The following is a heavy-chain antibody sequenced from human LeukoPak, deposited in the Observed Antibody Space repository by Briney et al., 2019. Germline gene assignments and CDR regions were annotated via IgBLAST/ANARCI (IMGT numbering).Heavy chain of an antibody. CDR1: GVTFSSYA. V-gene: IGHV3-23*01. J-gene: IGHJ4*02. CDR2: ISGSDDST. D-gene: IGHD4-17*01. CDR3: AKEDTLTTVYFDY. Sequence: GGSLRLSCAASGVTFSSYAMSWVRQAPGKGLEWVSAISGSDDSTYYADSVKGRFTISRDNSRNTLYLQVNSLRAEDTAVYYCAKEDTLTTVYFDYWGQGTLVTVSS.